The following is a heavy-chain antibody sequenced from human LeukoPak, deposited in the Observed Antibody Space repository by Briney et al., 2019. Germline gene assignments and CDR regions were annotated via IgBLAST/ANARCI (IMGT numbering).Heavy chain of an antibody. D-gene: IGHD6-19*01. Sequence: PSETLSLTCIVSGGSISSYYWSWIRQPPGKGLEWIGYIYYSGSTNYNPSLKSRVTISVATSKNPFSLKLSSVTAADTAVYYCVRASTSSSGYLRYYFDYWGQGTLVTVSS. CDR1: GGSISSYY. V-gene: IGHV4-59*01. CDR3: VRASTSSSGYLRYYFDY. CDR2: IYYSGST. J-gene: IGHJ4*02.